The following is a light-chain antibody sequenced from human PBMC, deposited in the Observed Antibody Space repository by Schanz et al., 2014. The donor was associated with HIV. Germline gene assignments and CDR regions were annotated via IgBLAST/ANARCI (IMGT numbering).Light chain of an antibody. J-gene: IGLJ3*02. CDR3: ATWDDALNAWV. CDR2: GDN. V-gene: IGLV1-51*02. Sequence: QSLLTQPPSVAAAPGQKVTISCSGSSSNIGSDLVSWYQQLPGTAPKLLIYGDNSRPSGVPDRFSGSQSGASASLAISGLQSEDEADFYCATWDDALNAWVFGGGTQLTVL. CDR1: SSNIGSDLV.